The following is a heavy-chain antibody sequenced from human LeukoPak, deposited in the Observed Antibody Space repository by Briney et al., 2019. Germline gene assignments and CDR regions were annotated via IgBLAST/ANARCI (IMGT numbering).Heavy chain of an antibody. Sequence: SETLSLTCAVYGGSFSGYYWSWIRQPPGKGLEWIGEINHSGSTNYTPSLKSRVTISVDTSKNQFSLKLSSVTAADTAVYYCARRLGSSWYGPRPYYFDYWGQGTLVTVPS. V-gene: IGHV4-34*01. J-gene: IGHJ4*02. CDR1: GGSFSGYY. D-gene: IGHD6-13*01. CDR3: ARRLGSSWYGPRPYYFDY. CDR2: INHSGST.